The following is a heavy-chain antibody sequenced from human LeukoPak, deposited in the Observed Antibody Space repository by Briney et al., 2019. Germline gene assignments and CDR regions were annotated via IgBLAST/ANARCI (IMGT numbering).Heavy chain of an antibody. V-gene: IGHV3-74*01. Sequence: GGSLRLSCAASGFTFSNYWMHWVRQAPGKGLVWVSRINSDGSSTTYADSVKGRFTISRDNAKNTLYLQVNSLRAEDTAVYYCASAKGRLLSAFDIWGPGTLVTVSS. D-gene: IGHD2-21*02. CDR2: INSDGSST. J-gene: IGHJ3*02. CDR3: ASAKGRLLSAFDI. CDR1: GFTFSNYW.